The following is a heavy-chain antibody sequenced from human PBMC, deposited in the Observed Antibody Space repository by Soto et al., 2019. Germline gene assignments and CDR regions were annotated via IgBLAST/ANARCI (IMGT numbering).Heavy chain of an antibody. V-gene: IGHV1-69*13. Sequence: SVKVSCTASGGTFSSYAISWVRQAPGQGLEWMGGIIPIFGTANYAQKFQGRVTITADESTSTAYMELSSLRSEDTAVYYCARLRDDSSGYYYYYYGMDVWGQGTTVTVSS. CDR1: GGTFSSYA. CDR2: IIPIFGTA. D-gene: IGHD3-22*01. CDR3: ARLRDDSSGYYYYYYGMDV. J-gene: IGHJ6*02.